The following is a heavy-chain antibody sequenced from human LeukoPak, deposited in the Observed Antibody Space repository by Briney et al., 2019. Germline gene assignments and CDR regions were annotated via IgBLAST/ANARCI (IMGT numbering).Heavy chain of an antibody. D-gene: IGHD5-24*01. CDR1: GGTFSSYA. CDR3: ARGGDGYNLGWFDY. Sequence: SVEVSCKASGGTFSSYAISWVRQAPGPGLEWMGRIIPIFGTANYAQKFQGRVTITTDESTSTAYMELSSLRSEDTAVYYCARGGDGYNLGWFDYWGQGTLVTVSS. CDR2: IIPIFGTA. J-gene: IGHJ4*02. V-gene: IGHV1-69*05.